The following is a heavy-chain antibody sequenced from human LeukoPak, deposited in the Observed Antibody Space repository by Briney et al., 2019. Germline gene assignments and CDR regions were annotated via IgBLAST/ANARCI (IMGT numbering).Heavy chain of an antibody. CDR3: ARHYGYNYGYLHY. CDR1: GFSVGGNY. Sequence: PGGSLRLSCAASGFSVGGNYMSWVRQAPGKGLEWIGSIYYSGSAYYNPSLKSRVTIAVDTSKNQFSLKLSSVTAADTAVYYCARHYGYNYGYLHYWGQGTLVTVSS. CDR2: IYYSGSA. D-gene: IGHD5-18*01. J-gene: IGHJ4*02. V-gene: IGHV4-39*01.